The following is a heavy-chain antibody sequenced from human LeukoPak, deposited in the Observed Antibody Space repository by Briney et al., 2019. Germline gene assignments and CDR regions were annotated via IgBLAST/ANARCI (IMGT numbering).Heavy chain of an antibody. Sequence: SETLSLTCAVSGGSISSFYWSWIRQPRGKGLEWIAYMSYSGSTNYNPSRKSRVTVSLDTSKNQFSLTLTSVTAADTAVYYCARDSGYYDSSGYYALNYFDYWGQGALVTVSS. V-gene: IGHV4-59*01. CDR3: ARDSGYYDSSGYYALNYFDY. CDR1: GGSISSFY. J-gene: IGHJ4*02. CDR2: MSYSGST. D-gene: IGHD3-22*01.